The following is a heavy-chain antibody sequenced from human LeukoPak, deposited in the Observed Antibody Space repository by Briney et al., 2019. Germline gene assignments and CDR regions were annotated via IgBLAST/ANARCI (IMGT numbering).Heavy chain of an antibody. CDR1: GFTFSTYA. V-gene: IGHV3-30-3*01. CDR3: ARDLKYSSSWYYFDY. Sequence: GKSLRLSCAASGFTFSTYAMHWVRQAPGKGREWVAVISYDGSNKYYADSVKGRFTISRDSSKNTLYLQVSSLRAEDTAVYYCARDLKYSSSWYYFDYWGQGTLVTVSS. CDR2: ISYDGSNK. D-gene: IGHD6-13*01. J-gene: IGHJ4*02.